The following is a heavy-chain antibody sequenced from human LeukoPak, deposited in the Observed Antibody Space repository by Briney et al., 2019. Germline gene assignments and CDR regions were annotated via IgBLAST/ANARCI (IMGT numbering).Heavy chain of an antibody. Sequence: GGSLRLSCAASGFTFSTYSMNWVRRAPGKGLEWVSSISSGSSYIYYADSVKGRFTISRDNAKNSLYLQMNSLRAEDTAVYYCARKWELLDYWGQGTLVTVSS. CDR2: ISSGSSYI. CDR1: GFTFSTYS. V-gene: IGHV3-21*01. D-gene: IGHD1-26*01. CDR3: ARKWELLDY. J-gene: IGHJ4*02.